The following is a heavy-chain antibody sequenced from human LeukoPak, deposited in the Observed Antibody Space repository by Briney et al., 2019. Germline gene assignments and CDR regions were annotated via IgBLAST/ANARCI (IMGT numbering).Heavy chain of an antibody. D-gene: IGHD6-13*01. V-gene: IGHV3-23*01. CDR2: ISGSGGST. J-gene: IGHJ5*02. CDR1: GFTLSSYA. Sequence: GGSLRLSCAASGFTLSSYAMSWVRQPPGKGLEWVSAISGSGGSTYYADSLRGRFTISRDNSKNTLYLQMNSLRAEDTAVYYCAKGARSSWYGWFDPWGQGILVTVSS. CDR3: AKGARSSWYGWFDP.